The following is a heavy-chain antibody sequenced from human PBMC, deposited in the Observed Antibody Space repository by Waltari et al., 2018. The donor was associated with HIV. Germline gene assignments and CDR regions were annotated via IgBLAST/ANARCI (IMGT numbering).Heavy chain of an antibody. CDR3: ASASRDTAMGAFDI. CDR1: GGTFSNYA. J-gene: IGHJ3*02. Sequence: QVQPVQSGAEVKKPGSSVKVSCKASGGTFSNYAINWVRQAPGQGLEWRGGAIPIFGSPNYAQKFQGRVTITADESTSTVYMKLSSLRSEDTAVYYCASASRDTAMGAFDIWGQGTMVTVSS. CDR2: AIPIFGSP. V-gene: IGHV1-69*01. D-gene: IGHD5-18*01.